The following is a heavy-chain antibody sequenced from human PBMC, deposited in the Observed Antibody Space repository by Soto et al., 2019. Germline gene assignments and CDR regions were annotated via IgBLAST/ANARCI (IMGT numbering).Heavy chain of an antibody. D-gene: IGHD2-15*01. Sequence: GGSLRLSCAASGFTFSSYWMSWVRQAPGKGLEWVANIKQDGSEKYYVDSVKGRFTISRDNAKNSLYLQMNSLRAEDTAVYYCARIVVVAATPSDPFDYWGQGTLVTVSS. V-gene: IGHV3-7*01. CDR2: IKQDGSEK. CDR1: GFTFSSYW. J-gene: IGHJ4*02. CDR3: ARIVVVAATPSDPFDY.